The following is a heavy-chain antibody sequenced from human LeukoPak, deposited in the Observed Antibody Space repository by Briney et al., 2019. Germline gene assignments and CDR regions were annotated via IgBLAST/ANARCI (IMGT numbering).Heavy chain of an antibody. J-gene: IGHJ4*02. CDR3: ACPYRSRFDY. Sequence: GASVKVSCKASGHTFTTYYVHLVRQAPGQGIEWMGVINPSSDGTNYPQRFQGRVTLTRDTSTSTVYMELSSLRSEDTAIYYCACPYRSRFDYWGQGTLVTVSS. V-gene: IGHV1-46*01. D-gene: IGHD6-13*01. CDR1: GHTFTTYY. CDR2: INPSSDGT.